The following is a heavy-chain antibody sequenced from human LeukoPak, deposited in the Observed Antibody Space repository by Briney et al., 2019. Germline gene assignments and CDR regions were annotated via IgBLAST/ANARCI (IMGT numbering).Heavy chain of an antibody. CDR1: GGSISSGSYY. J-gene: IGHJ6*03. CDR3: ARASSSWYGSHYYYYMDV. V-gene: IGHV4-61*02. CDR2: IYTSGST. D-gene: IGHD6-13*01. Sequence: SQTLSLTRTVSGGSISSGSYYWSWIRQPAGKGLEWIGRIYTSGSTNYNPSLKSRVTISVDTSKNQFSLKLSSVTAADTAVYYCARASSSWYGSHYYYYMDVWGKGTTVTVSS.